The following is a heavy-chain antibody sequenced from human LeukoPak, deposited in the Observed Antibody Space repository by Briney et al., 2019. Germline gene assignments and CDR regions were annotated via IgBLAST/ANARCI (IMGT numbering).Heavy chain of an antibody. Sequence: SETLSLTCSVSGASISGNHWNWIRQAPGKGLEWIGYVYDSTITNYNPSLKSRVTISAGTSKSQFALNLSSLTAADTAVYYCARGFTVRGGAFDLWGQGTMVFVSS. CDR2: VYDSTIT. V-gene: IGHV4-59*01. CDR3: ARGFTVRGGAFDL. D-gene: IGHD3-10*01. J-gene: IGHJ3*01. CDR1: GASISGNH.